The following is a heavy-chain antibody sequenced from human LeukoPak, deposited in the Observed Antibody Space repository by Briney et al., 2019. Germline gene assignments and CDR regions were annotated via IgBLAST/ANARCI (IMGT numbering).Heavy chain of an antibody. D-gene: IGHD4-17*01. CDR1: GGSFRSYY. J-gene: IGHJ3*02. V-gene: IGHV4-59*01. Sequence: SETLSLTCTVSGGSFRSYYWSWIRQPPGKGLEWIGYIYYTGSTNYNPSLKSRVAISEDTSNNQFSLKLSSVTAADTALYYCARASTDSVTTTAFDIWGQGTMVTVSS. CDR3: ARASTDSVTTTAFDI. CDR2: IYYTGST.